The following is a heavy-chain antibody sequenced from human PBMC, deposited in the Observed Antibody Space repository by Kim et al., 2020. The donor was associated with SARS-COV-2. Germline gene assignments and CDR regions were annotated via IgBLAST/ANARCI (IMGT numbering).Heavy chain of an antibody. Sequence: SVKVSCKASGITFSSTAVQWVRQARGQRLEWIGWIVVGSGDTNYAQKFQERGTITRDMSTGTVYMELSSLRSEDTAVYYCATVPNTSGYYRGKGLDVWGQGTTVTVSS. J-gene: IGHJ6*02. D-gene: IGHD5-18*01. CDR3: ATVPNTSGYYRGKGLDV. V-gene: IGHV1-58*01. CDR1: GITFSSTA. CDR2: IVVGSGDT.